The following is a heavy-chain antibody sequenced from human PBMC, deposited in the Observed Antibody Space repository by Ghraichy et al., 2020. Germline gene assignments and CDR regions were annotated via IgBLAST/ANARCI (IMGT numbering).Heavy chain of an antibody. Sequence: GSLRLSCAVYGGSFSNYYWSWIRQTPGKGLEWIGEINHSGNTNYNPSLKSRVTISVDTSKNQISLRLTSVTAADTAMYYCARGHTGSYFRAYYFDFWGQGTLVTVSS. CDR3: ARGHTGSYFRAYYFDF. V-gene: IGHV4-34*01. D-gene: IGHD1-26*01. CDR1: GGSFSNYY. CDR2: INHSGNT. J-gene: IGHJ4*02.